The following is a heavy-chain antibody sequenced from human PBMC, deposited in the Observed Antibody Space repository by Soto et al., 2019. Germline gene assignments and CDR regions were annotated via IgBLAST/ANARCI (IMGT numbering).Heavy chain of an antibody. V-gene: IGHV3-30-3*01. CDR3: ARGAPLYGSGSYEYY. J-gene: IGHJ4*02. CDR1: GFTFSSYA. D-gene: IGHD3-10*01. Sequence: GGSLRLSCAASGFTFSSYAMHWVRQAPGKGLEWVAVISYDGSNKYYADSVKGRFTISRDNSKNTLYLQMNSLRAEDTAVYYCARGAPLYGSGSYEYYWGQGTLVTVSS. CDR2: ISYDGSNK.